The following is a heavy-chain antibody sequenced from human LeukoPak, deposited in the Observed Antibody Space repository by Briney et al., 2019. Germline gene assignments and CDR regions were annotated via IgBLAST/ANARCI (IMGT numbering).Heavy chain of an antibody. CDR2: ISSSGSTI. CDR1: GFTFSSYE. Sequence: GGSLRLSCAASGFTFSSYEMNWVRQAPGKGLVWVSYISSSGSTIYYADSVKGRFTISRDNAKNSLYLQMNSLRAEDTAVYYCARGGTAAAAYYFDYWGQGTLVTVSS. CDR3: ARGGTAAAAYYFDY. V-gene: IGHV3-48*03. D-gene: IGHD6-13*01. J-gene: IGHJ4*02.